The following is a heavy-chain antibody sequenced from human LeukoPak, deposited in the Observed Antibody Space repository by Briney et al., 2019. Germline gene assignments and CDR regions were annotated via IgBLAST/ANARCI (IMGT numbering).Heavy chain of an antibody. CDR2: INHSGST. J-gene: IGHJ4*02. CDR3: ARAGSGYPYYFDY. CDR1: GGSFSGYY. D-gene: IGHD3-22*01. Sequence: SETLSLTCAVYGGSFSGYYWSWIRQPPGKGLEWIGEINHSGSTNYNPSLKSRVTISVDRSKNQFSLKLSSVTAADTAVYYCARAGSGYPYYFDYWGQGTLVTVSS. V-gene: IGHV4-34*01.